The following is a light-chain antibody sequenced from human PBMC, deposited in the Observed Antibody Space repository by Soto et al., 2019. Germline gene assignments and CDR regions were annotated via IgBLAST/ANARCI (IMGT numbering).Light chain of an antibody. CDR1: QSVSSY. V-gene: IGKV3-11*01. J-gene: IGKJ5*01. CDR2: DAS. Sequence: EIVLTQSPATLSLSPGERATLSCRASQSVSSYLAWYQQKTGQAPRLLIYDASNRATGIPARFSGSGSGTDFTLTISSLEPEDFAVYYCQQRSNWLTFGQGTRLEIK. CDR3: QQRSNWLT.